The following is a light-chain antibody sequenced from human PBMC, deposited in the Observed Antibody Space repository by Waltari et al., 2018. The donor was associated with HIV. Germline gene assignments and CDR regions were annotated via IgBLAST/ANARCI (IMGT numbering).Light chain of an antibody. CDR3: QVWDSGSDHV. Sequence: SYVLTQPASISVVPGKTAKKNCRGNNIGNSNVDWYQQQSSQAPILFIYDDDDRPSGIAERFSGSNSENTATLTINRIEVGDEADYYCQVWDSGSDHVFGSGTTVTVL. CDR2: DDD. V-gene: IGLV3-21*01. CDR1: NIGNSN. J-gene: IGLJ1*01.